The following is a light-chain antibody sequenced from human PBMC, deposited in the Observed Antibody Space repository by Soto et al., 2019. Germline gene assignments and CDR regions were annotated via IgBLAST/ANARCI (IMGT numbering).Light chain of an antibody. CDR1: LSNIGAGYE. J-gene: IGLJ1*01. CDR2: GHN. Sequence: QSVLTQPPSVSGAPGQRVTISCTGSLSNIGAGYEVHWYQQLPGTAPKLLISGHNNRPSGVPDRFSGSKSGTSASLAISGLRSEDEADYYCAAWDDSLSGYVFGTGTKVTVL. CDR3: AAWDDSLSGYV. V-gene: IGLV1-40*01.